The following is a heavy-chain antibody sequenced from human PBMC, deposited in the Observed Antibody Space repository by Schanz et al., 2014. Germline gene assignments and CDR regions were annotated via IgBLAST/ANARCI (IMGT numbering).Heavy chain of an antibody. CDR3: AKDHFGHYDSSGCSDCYYYGMDV. CDR2: LYIRRT. CDR1: GFTVNTNY. Sequence: EVQLLESGGGLVQPGGSLRLSCAVSGFTVNTNYMTWVRQAPGKGLEGHSILYIRRTYYADPVKGRFTISRDNSKNTLFLQVNSLRAEDTAVYYCAKDHFGHYDSSGCSDCYYYGMDVWGQGTTVTVSS. D-gene: IGHD3-22*01. J-gene: IGHJ6*02. V-gene: IGHV3-66*02.